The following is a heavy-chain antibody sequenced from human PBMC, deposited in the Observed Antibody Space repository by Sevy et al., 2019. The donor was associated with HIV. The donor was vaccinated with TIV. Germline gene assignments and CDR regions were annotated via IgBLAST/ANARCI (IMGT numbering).Heavy chain of an antibody. CDR3: ATGPVVVPARSFDP. CDR2: LSGSGYDT. Sequence: GGSLRLSCATSGFTFSNYAMSWVRQAPGKGLEWVSALSGSGYDTFYADSVKGRFTISRDNSKNTLYLQMNSLRVEDTAVYYCATGPVVVPARSFDPWGQGTLVTVSS. D-gene: IGHD2-2*01. CDR1: GFTFSNYA. J-gene: IGHJ5*02. V-gene: IGHV3-23*01.